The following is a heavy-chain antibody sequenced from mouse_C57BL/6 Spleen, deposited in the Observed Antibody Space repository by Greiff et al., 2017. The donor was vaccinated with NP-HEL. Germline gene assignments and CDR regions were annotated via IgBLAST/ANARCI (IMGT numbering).Heavy chain of an antibody. CDR3: ARGALQGYYAMDY. Sequence: EVQLQQSGPELVKPGASVKISCKASGYTFTDYYMNWVKQSHGKSLEWIGDINPNNGGTSYNQKFKGKATLTVDKSSSTAYMELRSLTSEDSAVYYCARGALQGYYAMDYWGQGTSVTVSS. CDR2: INPNNGGT. V-gene: IGHV1-26*01. D-gene: IGHD1-2*01. J-gene: IGHJ4*01. CDR1: GYTFTDYY.